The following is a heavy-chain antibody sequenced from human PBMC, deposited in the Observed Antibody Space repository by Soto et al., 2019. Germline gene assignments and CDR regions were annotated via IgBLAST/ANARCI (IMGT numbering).Heavy chain of an antibody. CDR1: GFTFDNYA. D-gene: IGHD4-17*01. CDR2: ISGSGGTT. V-gene: IGHV3-23*01. CDR3: AKDLYGDFDY. J-gene: IGHJ4*02. Sequence: GGSLRLSCAASGFTFDNYAMTWVRQAPGKGLEWASTISGSGGTTYYADSVKGRFTISRDNSKNTLYLQMNSLRAENTALYYCAKDLYGDFDYWGQGTLVTVSS.